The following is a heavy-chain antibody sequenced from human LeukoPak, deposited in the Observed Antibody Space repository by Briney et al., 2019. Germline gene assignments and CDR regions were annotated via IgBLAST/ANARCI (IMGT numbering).Heavy chain of an antibody. CDR2: IYTSGST. V-gene: IGHV4-61*02. CDR1: GGSISSGSYY. J-gene: IGHJ3*02. D-gene: IGHD1-1*01. CDR3: ARAWGGWKEVAFDI. Sequence: SQTLSLTCTVSGGSISSGSYYWNWIRQPAGKGLEWIGRIYTSGSTNYNPSLKSRVTISVDTSKNQFSLKLSSVTAADTAVYYCARAWGGWKEVAFDIWGQGTMVTVSS.